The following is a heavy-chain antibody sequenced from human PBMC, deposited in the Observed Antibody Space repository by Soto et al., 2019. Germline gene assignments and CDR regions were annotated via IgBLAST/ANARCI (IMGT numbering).Heavy chain of an antibody. J-gene: IGHJ6*02. V-gene: IGHV4-61*01. CDR2: IYYSGST. CDR3: ARDRTAARPGPRMDV. D-gene: IGHD6-6*01. Sequence: QVQLQESGPGLVKPSETLSLTCTVSGGSVSSGSYYWSWIRQPPGKGLEWIGYIYYSGSTNYNPSLKSRVTISVDTSKNQFSLKLSSVTAADTAVYYCARDRTAARPGPRMDVWGQGTTVTVSS. CDR1: GGSVSSGSYY.